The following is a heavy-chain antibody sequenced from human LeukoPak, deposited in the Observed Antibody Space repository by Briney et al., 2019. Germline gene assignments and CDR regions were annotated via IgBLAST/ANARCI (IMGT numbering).Heavy chain of an antibody. D-gene: IGHD1-20*01. CDR2: ISGSGGST. J-gene: IGHJ4*02. V-gene: IGHV3-23*01. CDR1: GGSISSYY. Sequence: ETLSLTCTVPGGSISSYYWSWVRQAPGKGLEWVSAISGSGGSTYYADSVKGRFTISRDNSKNTLYLQMNSLRAEDTAVYYCAKALNNWNDPGVFDYWGQGTLVTVSS. CDR3: AKALNNWNDPGVFDY.